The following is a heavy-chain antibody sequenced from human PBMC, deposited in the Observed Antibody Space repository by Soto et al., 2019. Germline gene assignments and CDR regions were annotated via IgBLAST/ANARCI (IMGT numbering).Heavy chain of an antibody. CDR3: ARGGISRIYQLPPFDP. Sequence: SETLSLTCLVSGGSISGSTYYWGWIRQPPGKGLEWIGSVYSDGSTYYNPSLKSRVTISVDTSMNQFSLRLSSVTAADTALYYCARGGISRIYQLPPFDPWGQGTLVTVPQ. CDR1: GGSISGSTYY. J-gene: IGHJ5*02. D-gene: IGHD2-2*01. V-gene: IGHV4-39*01. CDR2: VYSDGST.